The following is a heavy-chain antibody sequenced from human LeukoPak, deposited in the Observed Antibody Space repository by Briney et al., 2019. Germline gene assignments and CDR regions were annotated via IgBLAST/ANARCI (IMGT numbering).Heavy chain of an antibody. Sequence: SETLSLTCTVSGGSINSSHWWGWVRQSPGKGLEWIGNTYHSDYTNYNPSLKSRATISVDKSKNQLSLKVNSVTAADTAMYYCERDSKSTADAFDIWRQRTMVTVSS. D-gene: IGHD5/OR15-5a*01. J-gene: IGHJ3*02. V-gene: IGHV4-4*02. CDR3: ERDSKSTADAFDI. CDR1: GGSINSSHW. CDR2: TYHSDYT.